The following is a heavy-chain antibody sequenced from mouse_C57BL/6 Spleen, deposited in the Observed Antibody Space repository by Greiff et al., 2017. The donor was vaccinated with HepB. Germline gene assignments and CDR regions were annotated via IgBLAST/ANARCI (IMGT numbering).Heavy chain of an antibody. CDR2: IWSGGST. J-gene: IGHJ1*03. CDR1: GFSLTSYG. Sequence: VQLQQSGPGLVQPSQSLSITCTVSGFSLTSYGVHWVRQSPGKGLEWLGVIWSGGSTDYNAAFISRLSISKDNSKSQVFFKMNSLQADDTAIYYCARRGISDYYGSSYGYFDVWGTGTTVTVSS. D-gene: IGHD1-1*01. CDR3: ARRGISDYYGSSYGYFDV. V-gene: IGHV2-2*01.